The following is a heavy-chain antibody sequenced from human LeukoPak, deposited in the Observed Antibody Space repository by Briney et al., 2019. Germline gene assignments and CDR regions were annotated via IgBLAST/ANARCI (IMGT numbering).Heavy chain of an antibody. CDR3: ARDRVGQQLVGRKYYYYYMDV. J-gene: IGHJ6*03. CDR2: IYSSGST. D-gene: IGHD6-13*01. V-gene: IGHV4-61*02. CDR1: GASMSRSLYY. Sequence: PSQTLSLTCTVSGASMSRSLYYWSWIRQPAGKGLEWIGRIYSSGSTNYNPSLKSRVTISVDTSKNQFSLKLRSVTAADTAVYYCARDRVGQQLVGRKYYYYYMDVWGKGNTVTISS.